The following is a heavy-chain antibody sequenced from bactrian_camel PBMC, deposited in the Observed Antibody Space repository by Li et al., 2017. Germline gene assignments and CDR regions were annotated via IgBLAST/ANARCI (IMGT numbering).Heavy chain of an antibody. J-gene: IGHJ7*01. CDR1: GDELRPAC. Sequence: HVQLVESGGGSVQAGGSLRLSCAVSGDELRPACMAWFRQIPGNEREAVAMLYSGGETTYFDDSVKGRFTISRDDAKNTLYLQMNSLKPEDTAMYYCAADPSCGPGGSKYVLRALYGMDYWGKGTQVTVS. CDR2: LYSGGETT. D-gene: IGHD2*01. V-gene: IGHV3S54*01.